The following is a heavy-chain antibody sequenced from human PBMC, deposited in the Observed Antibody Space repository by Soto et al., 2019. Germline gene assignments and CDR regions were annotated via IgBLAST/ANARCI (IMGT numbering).Heavy chain of an antibody. Sequence: EVQLLESGGGLVQPGGSLRLSCAASGFTFSSYAMTWVRQAPGKGLEWVSVISGSGDSTYYADSVKGRFTISRDNSKNTLYLQMNSLRAEDTAVYYCAKRGSGSQFDYWGQGTLVTVSS. D-gene: IGHD1-26*01. CDR3: AKRGSGSQFDY. CDR2: ISGSGDST. V-gene: IGHV3-23*01. CDR1: GFTFSSYA. J-gene: IGHJ4*02.